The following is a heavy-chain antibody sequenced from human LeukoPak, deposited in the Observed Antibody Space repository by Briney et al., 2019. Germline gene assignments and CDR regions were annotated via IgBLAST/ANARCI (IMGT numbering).Heavy chain of an antibody. CDR2: IYYSGST. CDR3: ARAAYYYDSSGYCYYFDY. J-gene: IGHJ4*02. V-gene: IGHV4-59*01. Sequence: SETLSLTCAVYGGSLSGFYWTWVRQPPGKGLEWIGYIYYSGSTNYDPSLKSRVTISVDTSKNQFSLKLSSVTAADTAVYYCARAAYYYDSSGYCYYFDYWGQGTLVTVSS. D-gene: IGHD3-22*01. CDR1: GGSLSGFY.